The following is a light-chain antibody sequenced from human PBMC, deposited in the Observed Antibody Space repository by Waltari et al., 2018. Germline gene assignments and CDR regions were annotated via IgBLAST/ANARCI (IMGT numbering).Light chain of an antibody. Sequence: PGERATLSCRASQSVSSNYLAWYQQRPGQAPRLLFFGASSRATGVPDRFSGSVSGTDFTLTTSRLEPEDVAVYFCQQYGGSPTYTFGQGTKLEIK. J-gene: IGKJ2*01. CDR1: QSVSSNY. CDR2: GAS. V-gene: IGKV3-20*01. CDR3: QQYGGSPTYT.